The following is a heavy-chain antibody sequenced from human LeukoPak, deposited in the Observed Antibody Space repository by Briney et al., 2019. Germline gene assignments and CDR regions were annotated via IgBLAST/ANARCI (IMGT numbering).Heavy chain of an antibody. J-gene: IGHJ4*02. CDR1: GFTFSSYW. V-gene: IGHV3-74*01. D-gene: IGHD4-17*01. CDR3: ARGGNDYGDYRVY. Sequence: PGGSLRLSCAASGFTFSSYWMRWVRQAPGKGLVWVSRINSDGSSTSYADSVKGRFTISRDNAKNTLYLQMNSLRAEDTAVYYCARGGNDYGDYRVYWGQGTLVTVSS. CDR2: INSDGSST.